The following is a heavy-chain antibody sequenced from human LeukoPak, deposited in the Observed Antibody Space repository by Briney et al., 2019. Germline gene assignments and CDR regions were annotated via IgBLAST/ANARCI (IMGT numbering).Heavy chain of an antibody. CDR2: INHSGST. D-gene: IGHD3-10*01. CDR3: ARGRYYYGRNWFDP. J-gene: IGHJ5*02. CDR1: GGSFSGYY. V-gene: IGHV4-34*01. Sequence: SETLSLTCAVYGGSFSGYYWSWIRQPPGKGLEWIGEINHSGSTNYNPSLKSRVTISVDTSKNQFSLKLSSVTAADTAVYCCARGRYYYGRNWFDPWGQGTLVTVSS.